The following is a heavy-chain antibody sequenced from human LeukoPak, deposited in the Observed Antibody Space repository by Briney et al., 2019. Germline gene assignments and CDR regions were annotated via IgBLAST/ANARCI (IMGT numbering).Heavy chain of an antibody. CDR2: ISYDGSNK. Sequence: RAGGSLRLSCAASGFTFSSYGMHWVRQAPGKGLEWVAVISYDGSNKYYADSVKGRFTISRDNSKNTLFLQMNSLRAEDTAVYYCAKSRRGYDSSGSSLDPWGQGTLVTVSS. CDR1: GFTFSSYG. D-gene: IGHD3-22*01. CDR3: AKSRRGYDSSGSSLDP. V-gene: IGHV3-30*18. J-gene: IGHJ5*02.